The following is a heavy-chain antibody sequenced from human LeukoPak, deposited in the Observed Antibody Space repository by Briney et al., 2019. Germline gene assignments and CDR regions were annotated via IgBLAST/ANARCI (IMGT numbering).Heavy chain of an antibody. Sequence: GGSLRLSCAASGFTFSSYAMSWVRRAPGKGLEWVSAISGSGGSTYYADSVKGRFTISRDNSKNTLYLQMNSLRAEDTAVYYCAKSFGVVIILYYFDYWGQGTLVTVSS. J-gene: IGHJ4*02. CDR3: AKSFGVVIILYYFDY. D-gene: IGHD3-3*01. CDR1: GFTFSSYA. V-gene: IGHV3-23*01. CDR2: ISGSGGST.